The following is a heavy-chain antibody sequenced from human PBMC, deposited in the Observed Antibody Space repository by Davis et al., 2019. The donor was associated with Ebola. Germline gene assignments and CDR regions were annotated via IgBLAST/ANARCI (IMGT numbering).Heavy chain of an antibody. CDR3: ARDRGMVSPYYFDY. V-gene: IGHV1-18*01. CDR1: GYTFTSYG. J-gene: IGHJ4*02. CDR2: ISAYNGNT. Sequence: ASVKVSCKASGYTFTSYGISWVQQAPGQGLEWMGWISAYNGNTNYAQKLQGRVTMTTDTSTSTAYMELRSLRSDDTAVYYCARDRGMVSPYYFDYWGQGTLVTVSS. D-gene: IGHD2-21*01.